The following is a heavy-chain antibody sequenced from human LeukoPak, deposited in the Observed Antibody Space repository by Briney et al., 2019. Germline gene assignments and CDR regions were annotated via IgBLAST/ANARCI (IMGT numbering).Heavy chain of an antibody. D-gene: IGHD3-22*01. J-gene: IGHJ4*02. V-gene: IGHV3-30*12. CDR2: ISYDGSNK. CDR1: GFTFSSYG. Sequence: GGSLRLSCAASGFTFSSYGMHWVCQAPGKGLEWVAVISYDGSNKYYADSVKGRFTISRDNSKSTLYLQMNSLRAEDTAVYYCAKDISRINVIVVAPGRGIDYWGQGTLVTVSS. CDR3: AKDISRINVIVVAPGRGIDY.